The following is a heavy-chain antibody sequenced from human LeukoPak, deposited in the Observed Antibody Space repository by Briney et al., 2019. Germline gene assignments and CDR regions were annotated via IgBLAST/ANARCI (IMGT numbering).Heavy chain of an antibody. CDR1: GFTFSNYG. J-gene: IGHJ4*02. CDR2: IKEDGSEK. Sequence: HPGGSLRLSCAASGFTFSNYGMNWVRQAPGKGLEWVANIKEDGSEKYYVDSVKGRFTISRDFAENSLFLQMSSLRAEDTAVYYCARDALGGNYYEPRGFDYWGQGTLVTVSS. D-gene: IGHD3-22*01. CDR3: ARDALGGNYYEPRGFDY. V-gene: IGHV3-7*04.